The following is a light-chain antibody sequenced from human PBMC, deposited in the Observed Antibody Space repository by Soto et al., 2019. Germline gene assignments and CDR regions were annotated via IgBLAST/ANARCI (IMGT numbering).Light chain of an antibody. V-gene: IGKV3-20*01. J-gene: IGKJ1*01. CDR1: QAISSN. CDR3: QQYGSSPRT. CDR2: GAS. Sequence: VMPQSPATLSVSRGERATLSCSANQAISSNLAWYQQKPGQAPRLLIYGASTRATDIPDRFSGSGSGTDFTLTISRLEPEDFAVYYCQQYGSSPRTFGQGTKVDIK.